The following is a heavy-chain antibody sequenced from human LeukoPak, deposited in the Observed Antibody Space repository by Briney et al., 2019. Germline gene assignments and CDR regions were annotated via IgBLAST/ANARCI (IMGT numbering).Heavy chain of an antibody. CDR3: ARQNYDILTGYHNWFDP. D-gene: IGHD3-9*01. Sequence: SETLSLTCTVSGVSVSSGSYYWSWIRQPPGKGLEWIGYIYYSGSTNYNPSLKSRVTISVDTSKNQFSLELSSVTAADTAVYYCARQNYDILTGYHNWFDPWGQGTLVTVSS. V-gene: IGHV4-61*01. CDR2: IYYSGST. CDR1: GVSVSSGSYY. J-gene: IGHJ5*02.